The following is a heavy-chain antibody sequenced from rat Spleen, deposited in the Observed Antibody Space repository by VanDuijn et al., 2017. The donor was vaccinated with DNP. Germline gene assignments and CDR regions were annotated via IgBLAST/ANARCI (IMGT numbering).Heavy chain of an antibody. V-gene: IGHV5-17*01. CDR1: GFTFGDYA. D-gene: IGHD1-11*01. CDR2: IIYDGSST. CDR3: ARHYGGYSYYWYFDF. Sequence: EVQLVESGGGLVQPGNSLKLSCAASGFTFGDYAMAWVRQSPKKGLEWVATIIYDGSSTYYRDSVKGRFTISRDNAKSTLYLQMDSLRSEDTATYYCARHYGGYSYYWYFDFWGPGTMVTVSS. J-gene: IGHJ1*01.